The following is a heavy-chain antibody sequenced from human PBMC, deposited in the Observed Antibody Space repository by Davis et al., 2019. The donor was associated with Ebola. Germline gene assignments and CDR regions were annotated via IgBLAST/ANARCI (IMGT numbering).Heavy chain of an antibody. CDR1: GYTFTSYG. J-gene: IGHJ5*02. D-gene: IGHD4-11*01. CDR2: ISAYNGNT. CDR3: ARDVMTTVTTGWFDP. Sequence: ASVKVSCKASGYTFTSYGISWVRQAPGQGLEWMGWISAYNGNTNYAQKLQGRVAMTTDTSTSTAYMELRSLRSDDTAVYYCARDVMTTVTTGWFDPWGQGTLVTVSS. V-gene: IGHV1-18*01.